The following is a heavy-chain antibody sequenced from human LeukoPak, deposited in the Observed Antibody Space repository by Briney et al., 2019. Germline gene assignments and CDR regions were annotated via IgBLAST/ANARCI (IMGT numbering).Heavy chain of an antibody. J-gene: IGHJ4*02. Sequence: ASVKVSCKASGYTFTGYYMHWVRQAPGQGLEWMGWISAYNGNTNYAQKLQGRVTMTTDTSTSTAYMELRGLRSDDTAVYYCARDLTFYSSMTLGVYWGQGTLVTVSS. CDR3: ARDLTFYSSMTLGVY. D-gene: IGHD6-13*01. CDR1: GYTFTGYY. V-gene: IGHV1-18*04. CDR2: ISAYNGNT.